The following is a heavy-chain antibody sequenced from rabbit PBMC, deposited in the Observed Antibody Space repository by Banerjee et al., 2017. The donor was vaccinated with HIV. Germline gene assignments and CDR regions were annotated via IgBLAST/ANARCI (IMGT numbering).Heavy chain of an antibody. CDR1: GFSFSRYSY. V-gene: IGHV1S45*01. Sequence: QEQLEESGGDLVKPEGSLTLTCTASGFSFSRYSYMCWVRQAPGKGLEWIGCIWNGDGSTYYATWVNGRFTISKASSTTVTLQMNSLTAADTATYFCARDSNSFNVPWHFKLWGPGTLAPS. CDR3: ARDSNSFNVPWHFKL. CDR2: IWNGDGST. J-gene: IGHJ4*01. D-gene: IGHD1-1*01.